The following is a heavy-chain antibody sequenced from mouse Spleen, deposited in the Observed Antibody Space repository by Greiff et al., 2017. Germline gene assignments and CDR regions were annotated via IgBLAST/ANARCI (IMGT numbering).Heavy chain of an antibody. J-gene: IGHJ3*01. CDR3: ARDYDYDAGGVFAY. Sequence: VQLQQSGPGLVQPSQSLSITCTVSGFSLTSYGVHWVRQSPGKSLEWLGVIWSGGSTDYNAAFISRLSISKDNSKSQVFFKMNSLQADDTAIYYCARDYDYDAGGVFAYWGQGTLVTVSA. V-gene: IGHV2-2*01. D-gene: IGHD2-4*01. CDR1: GFSLTSYG. CDR2: IWSGGST.